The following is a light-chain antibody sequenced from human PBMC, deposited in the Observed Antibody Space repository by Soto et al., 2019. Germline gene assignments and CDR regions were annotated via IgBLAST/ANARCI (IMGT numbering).Light chain of an antibody. CDR1: QGISTY. Sequence: DIQMTQSPSSLSASVGDRVTITCRASQGISTYLNWYQQKPGKAPKLLIYAASSLQSGVPSRFSGSGSETDFTLTIGSLQPEDFATYSCQHSTTWTFGQGTKVEIK. CDR3: QHSTTWT. CDR2: AAS. V-gene: IGKV1-39*01. J-gene: IGKJ1*01.